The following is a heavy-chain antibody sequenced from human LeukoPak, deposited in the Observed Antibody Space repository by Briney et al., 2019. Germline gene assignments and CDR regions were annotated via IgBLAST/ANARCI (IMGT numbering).Heavy chain of an antibody. CDR3: ARRDCSSTSCTGPWFDP. Sequence: SETLSLTCAVYGGSFSGYYWSWIRQPPGKGLEWIGEINHSGSTNYNPSLKSRVTISVDTSKNQFSLKLSSVTAADTAVYYCARRDCSSTSCTGPWFDPWGQGTLVTVSS. D-gene: IGHD2-2*01. J-gene: IGHJ5*02. V-gene: IGHV4-34*01. CDR1: GGSFSGYY. CDR2: INHSGST.